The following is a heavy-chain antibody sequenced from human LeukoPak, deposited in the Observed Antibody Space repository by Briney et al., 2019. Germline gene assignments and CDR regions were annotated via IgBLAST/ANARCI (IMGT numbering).Heavy chain of an antibody. Sequence: SETLSLTCTVSGGSISSLYWSWIRQPAGRGLGWIGRIYTGGITNYNPSLKSRVTMSVDTSKNQFSLKLSSVTAADTAVYYCASSGWTDAFDIWGQGTMVTVSS. CDR2: IYTGGIT. CDR1: GGSISSLY. J-gene: IGHJ3*02. D-gene: IGHD6-19*01. CDR3: ASSGWTDAFDI. V-gene: IGHV4-4*07.